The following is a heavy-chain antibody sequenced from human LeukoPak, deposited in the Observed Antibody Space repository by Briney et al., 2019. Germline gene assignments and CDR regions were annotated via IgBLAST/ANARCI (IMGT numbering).Heavy chain of an antibody. CDR3: AKDVPLSDY. J-gene: IGHJ4*02. CDR2: ISYDGSNK. Sequence: PGGSLRLSCAASGFTFSSYAMSWVRQAPGKGLEWVAVISYDGSNKYYADSVKGRFTISRDNSKNTLYLQMNSLRAEDTAVYYCAKDVPLSDYWGQGTLVTVSS. CDR1: GFTFSSYA. D-gene: IGHD3-9*01. V-gene: IGHV3-30*18.